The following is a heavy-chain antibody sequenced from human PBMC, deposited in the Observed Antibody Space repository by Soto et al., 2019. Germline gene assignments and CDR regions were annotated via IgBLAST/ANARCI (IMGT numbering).Heavy chain of an antibody. CDR1: GFTVSSSQ. V-gene: IGHV3-53*01. D-gene: IGHD3-10*01. CDR2: IFIGGTT. J-gene: IGHJ4*02. Sequence: GGSLRLSCAASGFTVSSSQMTWVRQAPGKALEWVSVIFIGGTTQYAVSVKGRFTISRDYSKNTVYLQMNSLRAEDTAVYYCAKEGPEAGGGYFDYWGQGTLVTVSS. CDR3: AKEGPEAGGGYFDY.